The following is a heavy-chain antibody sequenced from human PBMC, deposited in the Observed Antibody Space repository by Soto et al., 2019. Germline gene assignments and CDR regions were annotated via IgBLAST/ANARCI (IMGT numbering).Heavy chain of an antibody. J-gene: IGHJ4*02. Sequence: QITLKESGPTLVKPTQTLTLTCTFSGFSLSTSGVGVGWIRQPPGKALEWLALIYWDDDKRYSPSLKSRLTNPNATPTNQVVLTLTHMAPVDTATYSCAHISGSAGFDSWRQGTLITVSS. CDR3: AHISGSAGFDS. CDR2: IYWDDDK. V-gene: IGHV2-5*02. CDR1: GFSLSTSGVG. D-gene: IGHD1-26*01.